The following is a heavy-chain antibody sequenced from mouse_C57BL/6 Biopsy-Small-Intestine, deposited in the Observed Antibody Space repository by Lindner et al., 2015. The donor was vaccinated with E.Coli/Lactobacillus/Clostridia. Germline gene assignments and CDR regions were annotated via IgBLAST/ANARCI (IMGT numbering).Heavy chain of an antibody. CDR3: ARALWNQALDY. CDR2: INPNSGGT. CDR1: GYTFTDSF. Sequence: SVKVSCKASGYTFTDSFIHYVRQAPGQGLEWMGWINPNSGGTNSAEKFQGRVTLTRDTSISTAYMELTRLRSDDTAVYYCARALWNQALDYWGQGTLVTVSS. V-gene: IGHV1-84*02. J-gene: IGHJ4*01.